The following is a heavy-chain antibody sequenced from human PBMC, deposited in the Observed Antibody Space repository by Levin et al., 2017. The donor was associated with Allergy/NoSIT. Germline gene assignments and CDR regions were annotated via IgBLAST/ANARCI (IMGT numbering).Heavy chain of an antibody. Sequence: SCAASGFTFSSYWMHWVRQAPGKGLVWVSRINSDGSSTSYADSVKGRFTISRDNAKNTLYLQMNSLRAEDTAVYYCAREGIAAGFDPWGQGTLVTVSS. CDR3: AREGIAAGFDP. CDR1: GFTFSSYW. J-gene: IGHJ5*02. CDR2: INSDGSST. V-gene: IGHV3-74*01. D-gene: IGHD6-13*01.